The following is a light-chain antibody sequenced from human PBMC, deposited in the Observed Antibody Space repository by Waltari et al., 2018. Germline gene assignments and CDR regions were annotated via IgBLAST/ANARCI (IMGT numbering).Light chain of an antibody. CDR3: QHYLRLPVT. Sequence: EIVLTQSPGTLSLSLGERAPLACRASQCVSRALAWYQQKPGQAPRLLIYGASTRATGIPDRFSGSGSGTDFSLTISRLEPDDFAVYYCQHYLRLPVTFGQGTTVEI. J-gene: IGKJ1*01. V-gene: IGKV3-20*01. CDR2: GAS. CDR1: QCVSRA.